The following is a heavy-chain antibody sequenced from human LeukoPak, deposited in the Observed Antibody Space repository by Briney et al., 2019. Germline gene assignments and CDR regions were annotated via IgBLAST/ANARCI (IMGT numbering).Heavy chain of an antibody. Sequence: SETLSLTCAVYGGSFSGYYWSWIRQPPGKGLEWIGEINHSGSTNYNPSLKSRVTISVDTSKNQFSLKLSSVTAADTAVYYCARGLGRQRLVSPFDYWGQGTLVTVSS. CDR2: INHSGST. V-gene: IGHV4-34*01. J-gene: IGHJ4*02. CDR1: GGSFSGYY. CDR3: ARGLGRQRLVSPFDY. D-gene: IGHD3-9*01.